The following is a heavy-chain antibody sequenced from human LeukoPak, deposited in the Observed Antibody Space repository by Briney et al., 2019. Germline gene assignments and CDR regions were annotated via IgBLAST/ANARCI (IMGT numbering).Heavy chain of an antibody. CDR3: ARVGYSSPYDY. J-gene: IGHJ4*02. Sequence: DSVKGRFTISRDNAKNSLYLQMNSLRAEDTAVYYCARVGYSSPYDYWGQGTLVTVSS. D-gene: IGHD6-13*01. V-gene: IGHV3-7*01.